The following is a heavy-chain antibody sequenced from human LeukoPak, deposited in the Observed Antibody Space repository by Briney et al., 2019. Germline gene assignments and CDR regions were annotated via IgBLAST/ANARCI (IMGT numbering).Heavy chain of an antibody. J-gene: IGHJ4*02. D-gene: IGHD6-19*01. Sequence: SETLSLTCTVSGGSISSYYWSWIRQPPGKGLEWIGYIYYSGSTNYNPSLKSRVTISVDTSKNQFSLKRSSVTAADTAVYYCARARGWSSPFVYWGQGTLVTVSS. V-gene: IGHV4-59*12. CDR2: IYYSGST. CDR3: ARARGWSSPFVY. CDR1: GGSISSYY.